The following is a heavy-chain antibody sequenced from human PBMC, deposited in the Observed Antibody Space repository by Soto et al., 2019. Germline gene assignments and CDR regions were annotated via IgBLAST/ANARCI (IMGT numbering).Heavy chain of an antibody. J-gene: IGHJ6*03. CDR3: ARTGAATIRYYYYMDV. CDR2: INHSGST. D-gene: IGHD5-12*01. V-gene: IGHV4-34*01. Sequence: QVQLQQWGAGLLKPSETLSLTCAVYGGSFSGYYWSWIRQPPGKGLEWIGEINHSGSTNYSPSLKSRVTISVDTSKNQFPLKLSSVTAADTAVYYCARTGAATIRYYYYMDVWGKGTTVTVSS. CDR1: GGSFSGYY.